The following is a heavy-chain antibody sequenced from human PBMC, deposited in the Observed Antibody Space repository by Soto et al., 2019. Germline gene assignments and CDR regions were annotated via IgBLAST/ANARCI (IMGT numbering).Heavy chain of an antibody. Sequence: EVQLVESGGGLVQPGGSLRLSCAASGFTFSSYCMHWVRQAPGKGLVWVSRINSDGSSTSYADSVKGRFTISRDNAKNTLYMHMNCPRAEDTAVDYCARDCCGGEGYTSDNWSDPWGQGALVTVSS. CDR3: ARDCCGGEGYTSDNWSDP. CDR1: GFTFSSYC. J-gene: IGHJ5*02. D-gene: IGHD2-21*01. CDR2: INSDGSST. V-gene: IGHV3-74*01.